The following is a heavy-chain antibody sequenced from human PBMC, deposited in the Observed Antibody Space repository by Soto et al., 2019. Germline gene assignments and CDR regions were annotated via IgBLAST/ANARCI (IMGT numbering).Heavy chain of an antibody. V-gene: IGHV4-39*01. Sequence: QLQLQESGPGLVKPSETLSLTCTVSGGSISSSSYYWGWIRQPPGKGLEWIGSIYYSGSTYYNPSLKSRVTISVDTSKNQFSLKLSSVTAADTAVYYCARHVTWNFPTTFDYWGQGTLVTVSS. CDR1: GGSISSSSYY. CDR2: IYYSGST. D-gene: IGHD1-7*01. J-gene: IGHJ4*02. CDR3: ARHVTWNFPTTFDY.